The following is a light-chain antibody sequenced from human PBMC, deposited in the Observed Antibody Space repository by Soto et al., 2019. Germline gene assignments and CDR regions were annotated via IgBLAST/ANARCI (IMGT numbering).Light chain of an antibody. CDR2: LNSDGSH. J-gene: IGLJ1*01. CDR1: SGHRTYA. Sequence: QLVLTQSPSASASLGASVKLTCTLSSGHRTYAIAWHQQQPEKGPRYLMKLNSDGSHSKADGVPDRFSGSSSGAERYLTISNLQSEDEADYYCQTWGTGIQVFGTGTKVTVL. V-gene: IGLV4-69*01. CDR3: QTWGTGIQV.